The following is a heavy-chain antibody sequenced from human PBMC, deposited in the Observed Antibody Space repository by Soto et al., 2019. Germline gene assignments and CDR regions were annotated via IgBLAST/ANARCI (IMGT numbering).Heavy chain of an antibody. CDR1: GFTVSSNY. Sequence: GGSLRLSCAASGFTVSSNYMSWVRQAPGKGLEWVSVIYSGGSTYYADSVKGRFTISRHNSKNTLYLQMNSLRAEDTAVYYCARGIGVETVTIGMKAYYFDYWGQGTLVTVSS. V-gene: IGHV3-53*04. CDR3: ARGIGVETVTIGMKAYYFDY. D-gene: IGHD4-17*01. J-gene: IGHJ4*02. CDR2: IYSGGST.